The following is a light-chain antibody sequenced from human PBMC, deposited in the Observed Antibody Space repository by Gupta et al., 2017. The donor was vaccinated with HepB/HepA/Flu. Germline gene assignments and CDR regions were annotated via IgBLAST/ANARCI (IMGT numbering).Light chain of an antibody. CDR3: QQANSFPLS. Sequence: DIQMTQSPSSVSASVGDRVTTTGRASQGFSTWLAWYQQKPGEAPNRLIFGASTVQSGVPLRFSSSGSGTDFTLTISNLQPEDFATYYCQQANSFPLSFGGGTQVEIK. CDR2: GAS. V-gene: IGKV1-12*01. J-gene: IGKJ4*01. CDR1: QGFSTW.